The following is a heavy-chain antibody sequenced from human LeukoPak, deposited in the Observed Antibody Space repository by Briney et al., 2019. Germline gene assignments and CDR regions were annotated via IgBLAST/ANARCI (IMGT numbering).Heavy chain of an antibody. CDR3: ARLGLPSGDWFDP. D-gene: IGHD2-15*01. CDR1: GGSISSYY. Sequence: SETLSLTCTVSGGSISSYYGSWIRQPAGKGLGWIGRIYTSGSTNYNPPLKSRVTMSVDTSKNQFSLKMSSVTAADTAVYYCARLGLPSGDWFDPWGQGTLVTVSS. CDR2: IYTSGST. V-gene: IGHV4-4*07. J-gene: IGHJ5*02.